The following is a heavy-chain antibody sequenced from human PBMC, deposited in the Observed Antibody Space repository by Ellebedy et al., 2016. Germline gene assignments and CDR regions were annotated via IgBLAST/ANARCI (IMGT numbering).Heavy chain of an antibody. CDR3: AKAVVVTAIRLYYYGMDV. CDR2: ISSSSSYI. J-gene: IGHJ6*02. Sequence: GGSLRLXXAASGFTFSSYSMNWVRQAPGKGLEWVSSISSSSSYIYYADSVKGRFTISRDNAKNSLYLQMNSLRAEDTAVYYCAKAVVVTAIRLYYYGMDVWGQGTTVTVSS. D-gene: IGHD2-21*02. CDR1: GFTFSSYS. V-gene: IGHV3-21*04.